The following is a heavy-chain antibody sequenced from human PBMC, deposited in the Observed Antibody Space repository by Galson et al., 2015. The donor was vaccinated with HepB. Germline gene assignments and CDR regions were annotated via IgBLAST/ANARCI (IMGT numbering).Heavy chain of an antibody. D-gene: IGHD3-3*01. Sequence: SVKVSCKASGYTFTGYYTHWVRQAPGQGLEWMGWINPTSGGTNYAQKFQGRVTMTNDTSISTAYMELSRLRSDDTAVFYCARGDPVGEWLLLVSWYFDLWGRGTLVTVSS. J-gene: IGHJ2*01. CDR1: GYTFTGYY. CDR2: INPTSGGT. V-gene: IGHV1-2*02. CDR3: ARGDPVGEWLLLVSWYFDL.